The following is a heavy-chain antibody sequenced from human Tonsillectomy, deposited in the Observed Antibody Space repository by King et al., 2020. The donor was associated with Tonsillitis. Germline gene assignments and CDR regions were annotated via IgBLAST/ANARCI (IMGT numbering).Heavy chain of an antibody. Sequence: VQLVESGGGLVKPGGSLRLSCAASGFTFSSYNMNWVRQAPGKGLEWVSFISSSSSYIYYADSVKGRFTISRDNAKNSLYLQMNSLRAEDTAVYYCARAAGTSYFYYGMDVWGQGTTVTVSS. CDR3: ARAAGTSYFYYGMDV. V-gene: IGHV3-21*01. D-gene: IGHD1-1*01. CDR1: GFTFSSYN. J-gene: IGHJ6*02. CDR2: ISSSSSYI.